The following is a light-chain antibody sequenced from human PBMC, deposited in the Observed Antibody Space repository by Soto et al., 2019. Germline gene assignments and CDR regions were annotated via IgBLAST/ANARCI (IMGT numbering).Light chain of an antibody. CDR2: EVS. Sequence: QSALTQPASVSGSPGQSITISCTGTSSDVGGYTYVSWYQQHPGKAPKLMIYEVSNRPSGVSFRFSGSKSGNTASLTISGLQAEDEADYYCSSYTSTSARGVVFGGGTKVTVL. CDR3: SSYTSTSARGVV. J-gene: IGLJ2*01. CDR1: SSDVGGYTY. V-gene: IGLV2-14*01.